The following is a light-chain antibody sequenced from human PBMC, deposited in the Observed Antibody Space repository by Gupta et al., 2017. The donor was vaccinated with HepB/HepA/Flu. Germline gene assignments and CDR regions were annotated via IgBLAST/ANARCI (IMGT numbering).Light chain of an antibody. CDR1: QRLVDSHGNNL. CDR3: KQARPTPWT. J-gene: IGKJ1*01. Sequence: IVVTQPLLSLSVTPGEPASIICRSSQRLVDSHGNNLWEWHVQTPGPSPQLLYDFGTYQASVGPGRGSSSGSGTLSTPKSSRVQADDGGLYYDKQARPTPWTFGQGTKVEIK. CDR2: FGT. V-gene: IGKV2-28*01.